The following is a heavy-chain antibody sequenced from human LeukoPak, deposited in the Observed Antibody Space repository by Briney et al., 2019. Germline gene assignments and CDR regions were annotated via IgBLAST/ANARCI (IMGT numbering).Heavy chain of an antibody. CDR2: IDSDKGNT. J-gene: IGHJ4*02. CDR3: ARGYSNGWYHDY. V-gene: IGHV1-3*03. CDR1: GYSFTRNA. Sequence: ASVTVPCKASGYSFTRNAIHWVRQAPGQRLEWMGWIDSDKGNTKYSQEFQGRVTFTRDTSASTVYMELSSLRSEDMAIYYCARGYSNGWYHDYWGQGTPVIVSS. D-gene: IGHD6-19*01.